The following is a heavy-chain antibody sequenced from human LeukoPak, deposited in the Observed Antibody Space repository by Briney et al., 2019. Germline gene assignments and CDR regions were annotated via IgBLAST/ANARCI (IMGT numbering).Heavy chain of an antibody. Sequence: ASVKVSCKASGYTFTSYDINWVRQATGQGLEWMGWMNPNSGNAGYAQNFQGRVTMTRNTSIRTAYIELSRLRSDDTAVYCCARGGLRGSYYEYFHHWGQGTLVSVSS. CDR3: ARGGLRGSYYEYFHH. CDR1: GYTFTSYD. J-gene: IGHJ1*01. CDR2: MNPNSGNA. V-gene: IGHV1-8*01. D-gene: IGHD1-26*01.